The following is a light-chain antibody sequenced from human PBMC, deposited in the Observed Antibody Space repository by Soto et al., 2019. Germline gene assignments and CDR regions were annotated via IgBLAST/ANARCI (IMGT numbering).Light chain of an antibody. CDR1: QSLLFSNGYNY. Sequence: DIVMTQSPLSQPVTPGEPASISCRSSQSLLFSNGYNYLEWYLQKPGQSPLLLIYLGSDRASGVPDRFSGSGSATDFTLKISRVEAEDVGVYYCMQSLQTPWTFGQGTKVEIK. J-gene: IGKJ1*01. CDR2: LGS. CDR3: MQSLQTPWT. V-gene: IGKV2-28*01.